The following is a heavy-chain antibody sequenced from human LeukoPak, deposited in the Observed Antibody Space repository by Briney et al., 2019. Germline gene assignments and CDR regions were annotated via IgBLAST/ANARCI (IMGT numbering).Heavy chain of an antibody. D-gene: IGHD6-13*01. V-gene: IGHV3-30*02. J-gene: IGHJ4*02. CDR1: GFTSSSYG. CDR3: ARASLAAAGTFDY. Sequence: GGSLRLSCAASGFTSSSYGMHWVRQAPGKGLEWVAFIRYDGSNKYYADSVKGRFTISRDNAKNSLYLQMNSLRAEDTAVYYCARASLAAAGTFDYWGQGTLVTVSS. CDR2: IRYDGSNK.